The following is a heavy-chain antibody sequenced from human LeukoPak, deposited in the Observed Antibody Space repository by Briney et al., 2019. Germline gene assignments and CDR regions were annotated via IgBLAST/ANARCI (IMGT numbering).Heavy chain of an antibody. CDR1: GYRLPYHW. V-gene: IGHV5-51*01. J-gene: IGHJ5*02. CDR3: ARLPNPGADLTWFVP. Sequence: GESLQISCKASGYRLPYHWIAGLRQMPGQGMEWMGIIYPVDSDTSYSPPLQGRVTISIDTPINTDSLQWSHLQAPHTHLYFCARLPNPGADLTWFVPWG. D-gene: IGHD3-10*01. CDR2: IYPVDSDT.